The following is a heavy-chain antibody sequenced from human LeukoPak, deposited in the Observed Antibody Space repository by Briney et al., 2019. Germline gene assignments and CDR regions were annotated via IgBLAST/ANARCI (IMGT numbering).Heavy chain of an antibody. Sequence: GGSLRLSCAASGFTFSSYSMNWVRPAPGKGLEWVSSISSSSSYIYYADSVKGRFTISRDNAKNSLYLQMNSLRAEDTAVYYCASLGGYSYGYISDYWGQGTLVTVSS. CDR3: ASLGGYSYGYISDY. CDR2: ISSSSSYI. V-gene: IGHV3-21*01. CDR1: GFTFSSYS. D-gene: IGHD5-18*01. J-gene: IGHJ4*02.